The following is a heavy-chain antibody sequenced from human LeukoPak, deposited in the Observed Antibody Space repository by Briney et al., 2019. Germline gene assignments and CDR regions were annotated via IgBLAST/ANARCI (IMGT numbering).Heavy chain of an antibody. CDR2: ISSSSSYI. CDR3: ATVRLKLWLPQFDY. V-gene: IGHV3-21*01. J-gene: IGHJ4*02. CDR1: GFTFSSYS. D-gene: IGHD5-18*01. Sequence: GGSLRLSCAASGFTFSSYSMNWVRQAPGKGLEWVSSISSSSSYIYYADSVKGRFTISRDNAKNSLYLQMNSLRAEDTAVYYCATVRLKLWLPQFDYWGQGTLVTVSS.